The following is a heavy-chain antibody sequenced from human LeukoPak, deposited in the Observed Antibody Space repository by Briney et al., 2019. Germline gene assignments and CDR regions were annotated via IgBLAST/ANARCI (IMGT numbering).Heavy chain of an antibody. CDR3: ARDYDFWRY. V-gene: IGHV3-11*01. CDR1: TFSXYX. CDR2: ISSSGSTI. J-gene: IGHJ4*02. Sequence: TFSXYXMSWIRQAPGKGLEWVSYISSSGSTIYYADSVKGRFTISRDNAKNSLYLQMNSLRAEDTAVYYCARDYDFWRYWGQGTLVTVSS. D-gene: IGHD3-3*01.